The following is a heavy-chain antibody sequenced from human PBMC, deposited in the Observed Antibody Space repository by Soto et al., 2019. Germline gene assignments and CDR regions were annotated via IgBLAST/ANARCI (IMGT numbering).Heavy chain of an antibody. D-gene: IGHD4-17*01. V-gene: IGHV3-33*01. J-gene: IGHJ4*02. CDR3: ARDQAGFDYPPPTDY. CDR1: GFTFSSYG. Sequence: GGSLRLSCAASGFTFSSYGMHWVRQAPGKGLEWVAVIWYDGSNKYYADSVKGRFTISRDNSKNTLYLQMNSLRAEDTAVYYCARDQAGFDYPPPTDYWGQGTLVTVSS. CDR2: IWYDGSNK.